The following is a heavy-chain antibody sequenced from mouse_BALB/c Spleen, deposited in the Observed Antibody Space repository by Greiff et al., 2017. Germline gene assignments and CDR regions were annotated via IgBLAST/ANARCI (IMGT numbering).Heavy chain of an antibody. D-gene: IGHD2-10*01. CDR1: GYTFTSYW. J-gene: IGHJ3*01. Sequence: QVQLQQSGAELARPGASVKLSCKASGYTFTSYWMQWVKQRPGQGLEWIGAIYPGDGDTRYTQKFKGKATLTADKSSSTAYMQLSSLASEDSAVYYCARAYYGNSAWFAYWGQGTLVTVSA. V-gene: IGHV1-87*01. CDR3: ARAYYGNSAWFAY. CDR2: IYPGDGDT.